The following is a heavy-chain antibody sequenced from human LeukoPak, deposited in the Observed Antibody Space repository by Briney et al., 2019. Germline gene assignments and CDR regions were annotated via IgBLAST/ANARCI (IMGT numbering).Heavy chain of an antibody. CDR2: ISSSGSTI. CDR1: GFTFSSYE. D-gene: IGHD2-2*01. V-gene: IGHV3-48*03. CDR3: ARDRVVVVPDVHYYYMDV. Sequence: PGGSLRLSCAASGFTFSSYEMNWVRQAPGKGLEWVSYISSSGSTIYYADSVKGRFTITRDNAKNSLYLQMNSLRAEDTAVYYCARDRVVVVPDVHYYYMDVWGKGTTVTVSS. J-gene: IGHJ6*03.